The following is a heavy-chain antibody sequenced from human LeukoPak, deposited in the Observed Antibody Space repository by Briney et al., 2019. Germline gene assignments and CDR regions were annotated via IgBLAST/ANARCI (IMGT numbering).Heavy chain of an antibody. CDR3: AKDLLLMVYAIVYY. D-gene: IGHD2-8*01. J-gene: IGHJ4*02. Sequence: PGGSLRLSCAASGFTFSSYAMSWVRQAPGKGLEWVSAISGSGGSTYYADSVKGRFTISRDNSKNTLYLQMNSLRAEDTAVYYWAKDLLLMVYAIVYYGGQGTLVTVFS. CDR2: ISGSGGST. CDR1: GFTFSSYA. V-gene: IGHV3-23*01.